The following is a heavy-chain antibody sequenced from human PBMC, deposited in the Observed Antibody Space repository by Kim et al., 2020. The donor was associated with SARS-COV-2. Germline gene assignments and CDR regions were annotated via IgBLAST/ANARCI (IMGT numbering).Heavy chain of an antibody. CDR3: ARGYYYDSSGYPDGFDY. Sequence: LKGRVTISLDTAKNQFSLKLSSVTAAETAVYYCARGYYYDSSGYPDGFDYWGQGTLVTVFS. V-gene: IGHV4-59*09. J-gene: IGHJ4*02. D-gene: IGHD3-22*01.